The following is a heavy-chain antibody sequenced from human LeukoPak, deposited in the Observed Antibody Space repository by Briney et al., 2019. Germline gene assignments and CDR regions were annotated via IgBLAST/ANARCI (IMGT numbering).Heavy chain of an antibody. V-gene: IGHV4-34*01. J-gene: IGHJ3*02. D-gene: IGHD4-17*01. CDR2: IYHSGST. CDR3: ARDWLTTVTTSAFDI. CDR1: GGSFSGYY. Sequence: SETLSLTCAVYGGSFSGYYWSWVRQAPGKGLEWIGSIYHSGSTYYNPPLKSRVTISVDTSKNQFSLKLSSVTAADTAVYYCARDWLTTVTTSAFDIWGQGTMVTVSS.